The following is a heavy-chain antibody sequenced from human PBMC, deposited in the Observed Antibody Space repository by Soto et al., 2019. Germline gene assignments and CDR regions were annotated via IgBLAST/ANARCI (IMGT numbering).Heavy chain of an antibody. D-gene: IGHD3-10*01. CDR1: GYSFTSYW. CDR3: ARFGGGGSGGYYRDYYYYGMDV. J-gene: IGHJ6*02. CDR2: IYPGDSDT. Sequence: PGESLKISCKGSGYSFTSYWIGWVRQMPGKGLEWMGIIYPGDSDTRYSPSFQGQVTISADKSISTAYLQWSSLKASDTAMYYCARFGGGGSGGYYRDYYYYGMDVWGQGTTVTVSS. V-gene: IGHV5-51*01.